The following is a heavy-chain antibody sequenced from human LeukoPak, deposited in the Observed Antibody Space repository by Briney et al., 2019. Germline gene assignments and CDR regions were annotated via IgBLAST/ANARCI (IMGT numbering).Heavy chain of an antibody. D-gene: IGHD6-13*01. CDR2: ISEDGRHK. V-gene: IGHV3-30*18. J-gene: IGHJ4*02. Sequence: GGSLRLSCAASGFTFNNYGMHYVRQAPGKGLEWVAVISEDGRHKNYADSVKGRFTISRDNSNNTLYLQMNSLRAEDTGVYYCAKDREATASGTFDYWGQGTLVTVSS. CDR1: GFTFNNYG. CDR3: AKDREATASGTFDY.